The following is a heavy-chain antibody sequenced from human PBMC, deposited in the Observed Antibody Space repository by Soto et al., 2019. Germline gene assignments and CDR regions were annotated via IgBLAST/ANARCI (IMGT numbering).Heavy chain of an antibody. CDR1: GYTFTSYA. J-gene: IGHJ4*02. D-gene: IGHD6-19*01. V-gene: IGHV1-3*01. CDR2: INAGNGNT. Sequence: AASVKVSCKASGYTFTSYAMHWVRQAPGQRLEWMGWINAGNGNTKYSQKFQGRVTITRDTSASTAYMELSSLRSEDTAVYYCARGIAVAGTGLFDYWGQGTLVTVSS. CDR3: ARGIAVAGTGLFDY.